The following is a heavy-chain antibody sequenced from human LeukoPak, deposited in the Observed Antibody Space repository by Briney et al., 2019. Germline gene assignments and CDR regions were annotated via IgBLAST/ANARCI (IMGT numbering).Heavy chain of an antibody. CDR2: INHSGST. CDR3: ARAYNRFYYYYMDV. D-gene: IGHD1-14*01. J-gene: IGHJ6*03. CDR1: GGSISSNSYY. Sequence: SETLSLTCAVSGGSISSNSYYWSWIRQPPGKGLEWIGEINHSGSTNYNPSLKSRVTISVDTSKNQFSLKLSSVTAADTAVYYCARAYNRFYYYYMDVWGKGTTVTVSS. V-gene: IGHV4-39*07.